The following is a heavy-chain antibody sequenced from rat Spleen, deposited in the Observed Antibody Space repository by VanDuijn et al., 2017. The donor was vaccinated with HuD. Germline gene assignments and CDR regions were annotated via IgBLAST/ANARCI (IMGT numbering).Heavy chain of an antibody. CDR1: GFTFSDYN. CDR2: ISYDGSST. D-gene: IGHD1-11*01. CDR3: ARQNYGGYGEY. Sequence: EVQLVESGGGLVQPGRSLKLSCAASGFTFSDYNMAWVRQAPKKGLEWVATISYDGSSTYYRDSVKGRFTISRDNAKSTLYLQMDSLRSEDTANYCWARQNYGGYGEYWAQGAMVTVSS. V-gene: IGHV5-7*01. J-gene: IGHJ2*01.